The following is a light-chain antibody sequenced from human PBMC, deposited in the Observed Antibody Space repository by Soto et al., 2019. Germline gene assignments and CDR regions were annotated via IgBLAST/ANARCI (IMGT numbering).Light chain of an antibody. Sequence: QSVLTQPHSASGTPGQRVTLSCSGSSSNIGTSSVHWFQQLPGTAPKLLISTTNQRPSGVPERFSGSKSGTSASLAISGLQSEDEADYDCAAWDDSLNGHVFGTGTKVTVL. CDR3: AAWDDSLNGHV. V-gene: IGLV1-44*01. J-gene: IGLJ1*01. CDR2: TTN. CDR1: SSNIGTSS.